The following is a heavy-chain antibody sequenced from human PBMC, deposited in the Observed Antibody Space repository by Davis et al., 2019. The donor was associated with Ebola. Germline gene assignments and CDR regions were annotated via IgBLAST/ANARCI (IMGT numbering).Heavy chain of an antibody. CDR1: GFTFSSYS. Sequence: GESLKISCAASGFTFSSYSMNWVRQAPGKGLEWVSSISSSSSYIYYADSVKGRFTISRDNAKNSLYLQMNSLRAEDTAVYYCARGTSVERFLEWLPPLHVDYWGQGTLVTVSS. CDR3: ARGTSVERFLEWLPPLHVDY. D-gene: IGHD3-3*01. J-gene: IGHJ4*02. CDR2: ISSSSSYI. V-gene: IGHV3-21*01.